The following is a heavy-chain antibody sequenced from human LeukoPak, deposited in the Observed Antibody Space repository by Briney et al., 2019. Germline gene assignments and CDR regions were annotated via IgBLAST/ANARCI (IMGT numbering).Heavy chain of an antibody. CDR1: GYTITGYY. CDR2: INPSGGTT. CDR3: ARGYYDFPF. D-gene: IGHD3-3*01. Sequence: ASVKVSCKASGYTITGYYIHWVRQAPGQGLEWMGIINPSGGTTTYAQNFQGRVTMTTDTSTSTVYMDLRSLTSEDTAVYYCARGYYDFPFWGQGTLVTVSS. V-gene: IGHV1-46*01. J-gene: IGHJ4*02.